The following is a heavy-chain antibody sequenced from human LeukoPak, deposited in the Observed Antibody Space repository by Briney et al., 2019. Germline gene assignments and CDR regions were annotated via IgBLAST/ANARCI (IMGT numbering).Heavy chain of an antibody. J-gene: IGHJ1*01. CDR3: ARENYYYDSSGFPH. D-gene: IGHD3-22*01. Sequence: GGSLRLSCAASGFTFSNAWMSWVRQAPGKGLEWVSYISSSGSTIYYADSVKGRFTISRDNAKNSLYLQMNSLRAEDTAVYYCARENYYYDSSGFPHWGQGTLVTVSS. CDR2: ISSSGSTI. CDR1: GFTFSNAW. V-gene: IGHV3-11*01.